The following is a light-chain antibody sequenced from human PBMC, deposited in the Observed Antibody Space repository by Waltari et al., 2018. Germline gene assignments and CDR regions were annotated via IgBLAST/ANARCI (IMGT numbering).Light chain of an antibody. CDR3: QQRSIWPPFT. Sequence: EIVLTQSPATLSLSPGERATLSCRASQSVSNYLAWYQQKPGQAPRLLIYDASNRATCIPARFSGSGSGTDFTLTISSLEPEDFAVYYCQQRSIWPPFTFGPGTKVDIK. J-gene: IGKJ3*01. V-gene: IGKV3-11*01. CDR1: QSVSNY. CDR2: DAS.